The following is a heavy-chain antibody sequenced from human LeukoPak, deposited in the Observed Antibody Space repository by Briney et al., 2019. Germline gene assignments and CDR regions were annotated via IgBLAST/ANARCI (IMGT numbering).Heavy chain of an antibody. J-gene: IGHJ4*02. CDR3: ARDPGDY. CDR1: GFTFSSYA. CDR2: INPNSGGT. V-gene: IGHV1-2*02. Sequence: GGSLRLSCAASGFTFSSYAMHWVRQAPGQGLEWMGWINPNSGGTNYAQKFQGRVTMTRDTSISTAYMELSRLRSDDTAVYYCARDPGDYWGQGTLVTVSS.